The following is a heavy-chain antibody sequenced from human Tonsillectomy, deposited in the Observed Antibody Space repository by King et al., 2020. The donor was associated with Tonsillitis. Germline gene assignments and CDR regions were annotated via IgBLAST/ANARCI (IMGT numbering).Heavy chain of an antibody. Sequence: TLKESGPALVKPPQTLTLTCTFSGFSLSTSGMCVTWIRQPPGKALEWLARIDWHDDKYYITSLKTRHTISKDTSKNQVVLTMTNMDPVDTATYYCARTTVTTYAFDIWGQGTMVTVSS. CDR1: GFSLSTSGMC. J-gene: IGHJ3*02. CDR2: IDWHDDK. V-gene: IGHV2-70*11. CDR3: ARTTVTTYAFDI. D-gene: IGHD4-17*01.